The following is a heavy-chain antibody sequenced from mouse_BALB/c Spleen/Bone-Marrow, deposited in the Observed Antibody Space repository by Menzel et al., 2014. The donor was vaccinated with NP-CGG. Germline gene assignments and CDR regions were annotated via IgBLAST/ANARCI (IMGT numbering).Heavy chain of an antibody. Sequence: LVKTGASVKISCKASGYSFTGYYIHWVKQSHGKSLEWIGYISCYNGATSYNQKFKGKATFTVDTSSSTAYVQFNSLTSEDPAVYYCASPIYYDSWFAYWGQGTLVTVSA. D-gene: IGHD2-4*01. CDR3: ASPIYYDSWFAY. J-gene: IGHJ3*01. CDR1: GYSFTGYY. CDR2: ISCYNGAT. V-gene: IGHV1S34*01.